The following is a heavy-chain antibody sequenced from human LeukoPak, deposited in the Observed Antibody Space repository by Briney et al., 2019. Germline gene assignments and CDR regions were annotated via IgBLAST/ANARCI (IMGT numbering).Heavy chain of an antibody. Sequence: SETLSLTCTVSGGSISSYYWSWIRQPPGKGLEWIGYIYYSGSTKYNSSLKSRVTISVDSSKNQFSLKLSSVTAADTAVYYCARLTYDYTGNYYLYYFDYWGQGTLVTVSS. V-gene: IGHV4-59*08. CDR1: GGSISSYY. CDR3: ARLTYDYTGNYYLYYFDY. J-gene: IGHJ4*02. CDR2: IYYSGST. D-gene: IGHD1-26*01.